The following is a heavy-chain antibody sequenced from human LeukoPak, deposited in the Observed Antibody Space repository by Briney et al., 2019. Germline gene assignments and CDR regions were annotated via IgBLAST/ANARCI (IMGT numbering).Heavy chain of an antibody. CDR3: ARDPVFYYDSSGYYYNWFDP. J-gene: IGHJ5*02. CDR1: GYTFTSYG. V-gene: IGHV1-18*01. Sequence: ASVKVSCKASGYTFTSYGISWVRQAPGQGLEWMGWISAYNGNTNYAQKLQGRVTMTTDTSTSTAYMELRSLRSDDTAVYYCARDPVFYYDSSGYYYNWFDPWGQGTLVTVSS. D-gene: IGHD3-22*01. CDR2: ISAYNGNT.